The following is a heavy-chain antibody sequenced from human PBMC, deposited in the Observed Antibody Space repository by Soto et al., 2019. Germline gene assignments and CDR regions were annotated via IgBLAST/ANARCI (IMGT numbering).Heavy chain of an antibody. D-gene: IGHD3-3*01. J-gene: IGHJ4*02. CDR2: LWYDGSNL. Sequence: QVQLVESGGGVVQPGTSLRLSCAASGFSFSSYAMHWVRQAPGKGLEWVAALWYDGSNLNYAQSVKGRFTISRDNSKSTVYLKMNSLKVEETAVYYCAREINDFWSGYLYWGQGTVVTVSS. CDR1: GFSFSSYA. CDR3: AREINDFWSGYLY. V-gene: IGHV3-33*01.